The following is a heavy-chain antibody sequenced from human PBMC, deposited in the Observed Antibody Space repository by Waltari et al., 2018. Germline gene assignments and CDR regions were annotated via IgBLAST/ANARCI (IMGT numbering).Heavy chain of an antibody. CDR1: VGTFSSYS. V-gene: IGHV1-69*04. CDR3: ARDSRIVVAQGGPYYYYYMDV. D-gene: IGHD2-21*01. Sequence: QVQLVQSGAEVKKPGSSVKVSCKASVGTFSSYSISWVRQASGQGLEWMGGIIPILGIANYEQKFQGRVTITADESTSTAYMELSSLRSEDTAVYYCARDSRIVVAQGGPYYYYYMDVWGKGTTVTVSS. J-gene: IGHJ6*03. CDR2: IIPILGIA.